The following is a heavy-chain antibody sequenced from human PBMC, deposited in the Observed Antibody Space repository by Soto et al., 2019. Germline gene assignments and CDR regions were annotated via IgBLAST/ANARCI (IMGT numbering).Heavy chain of an antibody. CDR2: ISYDGSNK. CDR1: GFTFSSYA. J-gene: IGHJ4*02. CDR3: ARDGRAARPSFDY. D-gene: IGHD6-6*01. Sequence: QVQLVGSGGGVVQPGRSLRLSCAASGFTFSSYAMHWVRQAPGKGLEWVAVISYDGSNKYYADSVKGRFTISRDNSKNPLYLPMNSLRAEDTAVYYCARDGRAARPSFDYWGQGTLVTVSS. V-gene: IGHV3-30-3*01.